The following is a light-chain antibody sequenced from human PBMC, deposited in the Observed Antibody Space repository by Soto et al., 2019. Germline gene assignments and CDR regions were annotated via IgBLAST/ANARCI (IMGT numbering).Light chain of an antibody. V-gene: IGKV1-8*01. J-gene: IGKJ4*01. Sequence: AIRMTQSPSSLSASTGDRVTITCRASQGISSYLAWYQQKPGKAPKLLIYAASTLQSGVPSRFIGSRSGTDFTLTISCLQSEDFATYYCQQYYSYPPLTFGGGTKVEIK. CDR1: QGISSY. CDR2: AAS. CDR3: QQYYSYPPLT.